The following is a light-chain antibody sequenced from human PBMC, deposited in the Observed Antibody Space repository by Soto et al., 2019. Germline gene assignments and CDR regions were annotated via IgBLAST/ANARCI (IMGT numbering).Light chain of an antibody. J-gene: IGLJ1*01. CDR2: EVS. V-gene: IGLV2-14*01. Sequence: QSALTQPASVSGSPGQSITISCSGTSSDVGGYTYVSWYQQHPGKAPKVIIYEVSNRPSGVSSRFSGSKSGKTASLTISGLQAEDEADHYCSSYTSSSTPYVFGTGTKVTVL. CDR3: SSYTSSSTPYV. CDR1: SSDVGGYTY.